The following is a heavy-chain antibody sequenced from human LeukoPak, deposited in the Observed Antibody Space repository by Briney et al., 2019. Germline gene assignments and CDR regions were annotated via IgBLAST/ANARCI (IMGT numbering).Heavy chain of an antibody. V-gene: IGHV1-18*01. Sequence: ASVKVSCKASGYTFTSYGISRVRQAPGQGLEWMGWISAYNGNTNYAQKLQGRVTMTTDTSTSTAYMELRSLRSDDTAVYYCARDNNDYGDYRSDYWGQGTLVTVSS. J-gene: IGHJ4*02. CDR1: GYTFTSYG. D-gene: IGHD4-17*01. CDR3: ARDNNDYGDYRSDY. CDR2: ISAYNGNT.